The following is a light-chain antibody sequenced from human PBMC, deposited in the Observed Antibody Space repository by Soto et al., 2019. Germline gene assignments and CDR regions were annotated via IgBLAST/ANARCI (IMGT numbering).Light chain of an antibody. V-gene: IGLV1-47*01. CDR3: AAWDDSLVV. Sequence: QSVLTQPPSASGTPGQRVTISCSGSSSNIGSNYVYWYQQLPGTAPKLLIYRNNQRPPGVPDRFSGSKSGTSASLAISGLRSEDEADYYCAAWDDSLVVFGGGTKVTVL. J-gene: IGLJ2*01. CDR2: RNN. CDR1: SSNIGSNY.